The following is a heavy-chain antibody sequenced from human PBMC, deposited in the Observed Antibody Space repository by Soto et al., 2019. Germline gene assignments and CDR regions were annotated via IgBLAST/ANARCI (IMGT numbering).Heavy chain of an antibody. CDR1: GFTFSSYG. Sequence: PGGSLRLSCAASGFTFSSYGMHWVRQAPGKGLEWVAVIWYDGSNKYYADSVKGRFTISRDNSKNTLYLQMNSLRAEDTAVYYCAREYCSSTSCYGMDVWGQGTTVTVSS. D-gene: IGHD2-2*01. V-gene: IGHV3-33*01. CDR3: AREYCSSTSCYGMDV. J-gene: IGHJ6*02. CDR2: IWYDGSNK.